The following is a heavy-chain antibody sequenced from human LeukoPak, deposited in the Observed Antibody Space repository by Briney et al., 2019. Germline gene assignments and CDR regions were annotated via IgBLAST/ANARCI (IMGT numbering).Heavy chain of an antibody. J-gene: IGHJ4*02. CDR2: ISSSGSTR. CDR1: GFTISSYE. V-gene: IGHV3-48*03. D-gene: IGHD3-10*01. CDR3: ARALRAVRGYYFDY. Sequence: PGGSLRLSCAASGFTISSYEMNWVRQAPGKGLEWVSYISSSGSTRYYADSVKGRFTLSRDNSKNSLYLRMNSLKAEDTAVYYCARALRAVRGYYFDYWGQGNLVTVSS.